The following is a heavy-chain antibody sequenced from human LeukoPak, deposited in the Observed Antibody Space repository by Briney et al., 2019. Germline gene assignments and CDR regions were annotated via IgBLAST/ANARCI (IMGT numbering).Heavy chain of an antibody. Sequence: PGGSLRLSCAASGFTFSSYAMSWVRQAPGKGLEWVSAISGSGGSTYYADSVKGRFTISRDNSKSTLYLQMNSLRAEDTAVYYCAKDEVVPLYRFDYWGQGTLVTVSS. D-gene: IGHD6-6*01. J-gene: IGHJ4*02. V-gene: IGHV3-23*01. CDR3: AKDEVVPLYRFDY. CDR2: ISGSGGST. CDR1: GFTFSSYA.